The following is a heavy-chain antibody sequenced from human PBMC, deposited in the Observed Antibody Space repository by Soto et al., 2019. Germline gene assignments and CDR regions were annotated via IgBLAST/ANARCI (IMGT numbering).Heavy chain of an antibody. D-gene: IGHD1-26*01. CDR3: ARDKKWAFDY. Sequence: GGSLRLSCVASVFTFSGDSINWVRQAPGKGLEWVSYISGSSKTIYYADSVKGRFTISRDNAKNSLYLQMNSLRDEDTAVYYCARDKKWAFDYWGQGALVTVSS. V-gene: IGHV3-48*02. CDR2: ISGSSKTI. J-gene: IGHJ4*02. CDR1: VFTFSGDS.